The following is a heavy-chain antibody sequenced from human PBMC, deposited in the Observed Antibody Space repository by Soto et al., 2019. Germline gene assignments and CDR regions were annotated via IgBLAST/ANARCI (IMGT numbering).Heavy chain of an antibody. CDR2: IIPIFGTA. CDR1: GGTFSSYA. CDR3: AREEGYYDYVWGSYRYEGFDY. J-gene: IGHJ4*02. Sequence: SVKVSCKASGGTFSSYAISWVRQAPGQGLEWMGGIIPIFGTANYAQKFQGRVTITADESTSTAYMELSSLRSEDTAVYYCAREEGYYDYVWGSYRYEGFDYWGQGTLVTVSS. D-gene: IGHD3-16*02. V-gene: IGHV1-69*13.